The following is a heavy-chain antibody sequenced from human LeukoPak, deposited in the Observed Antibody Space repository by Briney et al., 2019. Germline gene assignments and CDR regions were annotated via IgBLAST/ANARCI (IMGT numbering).Heavy chain of an antibody. CDR3: ARVGSSWYDYYYYMDV. J-gene: IGHJ6*03. CDR2: IKPNSGGT. D-gene: IGHD6-13*01. Sequence: ASVKVSCTASGYTFTGYYMHWVRQAPGQGLEWMGWIKPNSGGTNYAQKFQGRVTMTRDTSISTAYMELSRLRSDDTAMYYCARVGSSWYDYYYYMDVWGKGTTVTVSS. V-gene: IGHV1-2*02. CDR1: GYTFTGYY.